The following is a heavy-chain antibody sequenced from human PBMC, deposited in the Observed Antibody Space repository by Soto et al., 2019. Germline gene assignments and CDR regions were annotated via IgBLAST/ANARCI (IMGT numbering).Heavy chain of an antibody. CDR1: GGTFSSYA. D-gene: IGHD3-22*01. V-gene: IGHV1-69*06. Sequence: QVQLVQSGAEVKKPGSSVKVSCKASGGTFSSYAISWVRQAPGQGLEWMGGIIPIFGTANYAQKFKGRVTITEDKSTRTAYMELSSRRSEDTAVYYCAREHYYDSSGYYYVQHWGQGTLVTVSS. J-gene: IGHJ1*01. CDR2: IIPIFGTA. CDR3: AREHYYDSSGYYYVQH.